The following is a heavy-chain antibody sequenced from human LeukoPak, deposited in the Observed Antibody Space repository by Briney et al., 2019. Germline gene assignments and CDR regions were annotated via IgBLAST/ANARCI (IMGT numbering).Heavy chain of an antibody. D-gene: IGHD2-15*01. J-gene: IGHJ6*02. CDR2: ISAYNGNT. V-gene: IGHV1-18*01. CDR3: AYSYSVGGDYYYGMDV. CDR1: SYTFTSYG. Sequence: ASVKVSCKASSYTFTSYGISWVRQAPGQGLEWMGWISAYNGNTNYAQKLQGRVTMTTDTSTSTAYMELRSLRSDDTAVYYCAYSYSVGGDYYYGMDVWGQGTTVTVS.